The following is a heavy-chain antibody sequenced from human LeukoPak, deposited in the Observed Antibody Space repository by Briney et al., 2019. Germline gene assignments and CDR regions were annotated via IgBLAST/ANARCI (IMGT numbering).Heavy chain of an antibody. V-gene: IGHV4-34*01. CDR1: GGSFSGYY. J-gene: IGHJ4*02. Sequence: PSETLSLTCAVYGGSFSGYYWSWIRQPPGKGLEWIGEINHSGSTNYNPSLKSRVTISVDTSKNQFSLKLNSVTAADTAVYYCARFSQYYDSPTHYLDYWGQGILVTVSS. CDR2: INHSGST. CDR3: ARFSQYYDSPTHYLDY. D-gene: IGHD2/OR15-2a*01.